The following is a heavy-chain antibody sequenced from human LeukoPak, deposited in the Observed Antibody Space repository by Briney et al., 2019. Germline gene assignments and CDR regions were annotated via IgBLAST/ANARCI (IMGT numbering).Heavy chain of an antibody. CDR3: ARHWCTMVRGVIIKGTYNWFDP. J-gene: IGHJ5*02. Sequence: SETLSLTCTVSGGSISSSSYYWGWIRQPPGKGLEWIGSIYYSGSTYYNPSLKSRVTISVDTSKNQFSLKLSSVTAADTAVYYCARHWCTMVRGVIIKGTYNWFDPWGQGTLVTVSS. V-gene: IGHV4-39*01. CDR2: IYYSGST. CDR1: GGSISSSSYY. D-gene: IGHD3-10*01.